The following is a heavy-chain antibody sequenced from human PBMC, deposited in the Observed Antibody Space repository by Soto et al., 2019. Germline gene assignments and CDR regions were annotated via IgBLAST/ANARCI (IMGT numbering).Heavy chain of an antibody. V-gene: IGHV3-66*01. CDR1: GFTVSSNY. J-gene: IGHJ6*02. CDR3: ARGGITIFWLYYYGMDV. Sequence: EVQLVESGGGLVQPGGSLRLSCAASGFTVSSNYMSWVRQAPGKGLEWVSVIYSGGSTYYAESVKGRFTISRDNSKKTLYLQMNSLRAEDTAVYYCARGGITIFWLYYYGMDVWGQGTTVTVSS. D-gene: IGHD3-9*01. CDR2: IYSGGST.